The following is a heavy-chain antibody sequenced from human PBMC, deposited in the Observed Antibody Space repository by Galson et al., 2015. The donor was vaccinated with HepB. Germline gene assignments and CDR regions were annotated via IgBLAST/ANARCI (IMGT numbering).Heavy chain of an antibody. CDR2: ISSSSSTI. CDR3: ARDKRVEVVVAATDGRFDY. J-gene: IGHJ4*02. CDR1: GFTFSSYS. Sequence: SLRLSCAASGFTFSSYSMNWVRQAPGKGLEWVSYISSSSSTIYYADSVKGRFTISRDNAKNSLYLQMNSLRAEDTAVYYCARDKRVEVVVAATDGRFDYWGQGTLVTVSS. D-gene: IGHD2-15*01. V-gene: IGHV3-48*04.